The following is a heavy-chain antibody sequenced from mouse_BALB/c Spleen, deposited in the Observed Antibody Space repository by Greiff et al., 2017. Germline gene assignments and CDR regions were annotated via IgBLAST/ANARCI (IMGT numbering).Heavy chain of an antibody. Sequence: GQLQQSGAELVKPGASVKLSCTASGFNIKDTYMHWVKQRPEQGLEWIGRIDPANGNTKYDPKFQGKATITADTSSNTAYLQLSSLTSEDTAVYYCATTRGFAYWGQGTLVTVSA. V-gene: IGHV14-3*02. CDR3: ATTRGFAY. D-gene: IGHD3-3*01. J-gene: IGHJ3*01. CDR2: IDPANGNT. CDR1: GFNIKDTY.